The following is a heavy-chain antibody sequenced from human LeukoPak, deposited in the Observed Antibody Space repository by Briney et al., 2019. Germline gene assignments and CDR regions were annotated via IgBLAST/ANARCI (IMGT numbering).Heavy chain of an antibody. CDR1: GFTFSSYG. Sequence: GRSLRLSCAASGFTFSSYGMHWVRQAPGKGLEWVAVIWYDGSNKYYADSVKGRFTISRDNAKNTLYLQMNSLRAEDTAVYYCARRVVVPAAPYYFDYWGQGTLVTVSS. CDR2: IWYDGSNK. D-gene: IGHD2-2*01. CDR3: ARRVVVPAAPYYFDY. V-gene: IGHV3-33*01. J-gene: IGHJ4*02.